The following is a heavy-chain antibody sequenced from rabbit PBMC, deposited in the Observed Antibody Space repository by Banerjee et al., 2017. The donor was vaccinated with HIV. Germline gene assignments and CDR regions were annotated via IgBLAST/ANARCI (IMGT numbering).Heavy chain of an antibody. CDR2: IYAGSSGTT. V-gene: IGHV1S45*01. D-gene: IGHD6-1*01. J-gene: IGHJ4*01. CDR1: GLDFSSSYW. CDR3: ARDAGVPDYGFAFNL. Sequence: QEQLVEYGGDLVQPEGSLTLTCKASGLDFSSSYWICWVRQAPGKGLEWIACIYAGSSGTTYYASWAKGRFTISKTSSTTVTLQMTSLTAADTATYFCARDAGVPDYGFAFNLWGQGTLVTVS.